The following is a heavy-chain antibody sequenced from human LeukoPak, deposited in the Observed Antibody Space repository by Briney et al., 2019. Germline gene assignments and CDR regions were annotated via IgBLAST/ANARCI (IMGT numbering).Heavy chain of an antibody. D-gene: IGHD6-19*01. V-gene: IGHV3-23*01. CDR1: GFILTSYG. Sequence: GGSLRLSCAASGFILTSYGMNWVRQAPGKGLEWVSGVTGGGGSTYYADSVKGRFTVSSDNSKNKLYLEMNSLRSEDTATYYCAKDATLAVAGSYFNYWGQGALVTVSS. J-gene: IGHJ4*02. CDR2: VTGGGGST. CDR3: AKDATLAVAGSYFNY.